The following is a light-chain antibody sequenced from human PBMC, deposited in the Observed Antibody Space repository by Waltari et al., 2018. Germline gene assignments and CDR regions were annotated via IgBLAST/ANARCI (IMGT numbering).Light chain of an antibody. Sequence: DVVMTQSPPSLPVTLGQPASISCRSSQSLVHSDGNTYLNWFHQRPGQSPRRLISKVSNRDSGVPDRFSGSGSGTDFTLKISRVEAEDVGVYYCMQGTHWPRTFGQGTKVEIK. CDR1: QSLVHSDGNTY. CDR2: KVS. V-gene: IGKV2-30*02. CDR3: MQGTHWPRT. J-gene: IGKJ1*01.